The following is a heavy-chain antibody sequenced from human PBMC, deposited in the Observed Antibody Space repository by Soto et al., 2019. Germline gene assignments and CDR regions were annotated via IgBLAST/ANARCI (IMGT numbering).Heavy chain of an antibody. CDR1: GFTFSSYA. J-gene: IGHJ4*02. CDR3: AKHPRSSWGITGTQFDY. D-gene: IGHD1-7*01. CDR2: ISGSGGST. V-gene: IGHV3-23*01. Sequence: GGSLRLSCAASGFTFSSYAMSWVRQAPGKGLEWVSAISGSGGSTYYADSVKGRFTISRDNSKNTLYLQMNSLRAEDTAVYYCAKHPRSSWGITGTQFDYLGQGTLVTVSS.